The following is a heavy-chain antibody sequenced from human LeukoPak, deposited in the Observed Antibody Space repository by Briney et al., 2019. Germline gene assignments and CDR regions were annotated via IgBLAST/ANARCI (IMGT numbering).Heavy chain of an antibody. J-gene: IGHJ2*01. CDR2: IDPNSGGT. V-gene: IGHV1-2*02. Sequence: ASVKVFCRASGYTFTAHYIHWVRQAPGQGLEWMGWIDPNSGGTNYAQRFLGSVTMTGDTSINTAFMEVRRLRSDDTAIYYCARGRGTTMVRGVITNYFDLWGRGSLVTVSS. D-gene: IGHD3-10*01. CDR3: ARGRGTTMVRGVITNYFDL. CDR1: GYTFTAHY.